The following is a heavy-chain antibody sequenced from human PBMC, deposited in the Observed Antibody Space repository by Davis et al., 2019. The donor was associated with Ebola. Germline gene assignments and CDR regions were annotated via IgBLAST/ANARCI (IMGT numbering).Heavy chain of an antibody. D-gene: IGHD3-3*01. J-gene: IGHJ5*02. CDR3: ARDLFGVVSYGLVGWFDP. Sequence: SVKVSCKASGGTFSSYAISWVRQAPGQGLEWMGGIIPIFGTANYAQKFQGRVTITADESTSTAYMELSSLRSEDTAVYYCARDLFGVVSYGLVGWFDPWGQGTLVTVSS. CDR1: GGTFSSYA. CDR2: IIPIFGTA. V-gene: IGHV1-69*13.